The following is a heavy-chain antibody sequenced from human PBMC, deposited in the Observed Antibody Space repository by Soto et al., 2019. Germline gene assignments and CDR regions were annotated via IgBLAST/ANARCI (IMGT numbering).Heavy chain of an antibody. CDR3: ARDLRCSDVSCSKSFDS. CDR1: GYTFTSYY. D-gene: IGHD2-15*01. J-gene: IGHJ4*02. CDR2: INPSSGKT. V-gene: IGHV1-46*01. Sequence: QVQLVQSGAEVKPPGASVTVSCKASGYTFTSYYMHWVRQAPGQGLEWMGIINPSSGKTGYAQKFQGRVTMTGDTSTSTGYMELRSLTSEDTAVYFCARDLRCSDVSCSKSFDSWGQGALVTVSS.